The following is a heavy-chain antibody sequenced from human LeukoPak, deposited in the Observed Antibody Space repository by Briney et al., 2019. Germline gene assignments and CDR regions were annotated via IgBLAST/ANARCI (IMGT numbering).Heavy chain of an antibody. J-gene: IGHJ5*02. D-gene: IGHD3-3*01. Sequence: GGSLRLSCAASGFTFGSYAMSWVRQAPGKGLEWVSAISGSGGSTYYADSVKGRFTISRDNSKNTLYLQMNSLRAEDTAVYYCAKDVRPQRITIFGVATNWFDPWGQGTLVTVSS. CDR2: ISGSGGST. CDR3: AKDVRPQRITIFGVATNWFDP. CDR1: GFTFGSYA. V-gene: IGHV3-23*01.